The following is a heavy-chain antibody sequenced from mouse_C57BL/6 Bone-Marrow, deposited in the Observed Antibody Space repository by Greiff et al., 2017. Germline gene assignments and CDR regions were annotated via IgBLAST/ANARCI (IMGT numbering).Heavy chain of an antibody. CDR3: TTTVVVYYCDY. J-gene: IGHJ2*01. D-gene: IGHD1-1*01. CDR1: GYTFTDYE. CDR2: IDPETGGT. V-gene: IGHV1-15*01. Sequence: QVQLQQSGAELVRPGASVTLSCKASGYTFTDYEMHWVKQTPVHGLEWIGAIDPETGGTAYNQKFKGKAILTADKSSSTAYMELRSLTSEDSAVYYCTTTVVVYYCDYWGQGTTLTVSS.